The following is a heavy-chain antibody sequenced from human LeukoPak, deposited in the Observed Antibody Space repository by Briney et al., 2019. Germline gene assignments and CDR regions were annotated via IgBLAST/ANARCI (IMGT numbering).Heavy chain of an antibody. CDR2: ISSSCTYI. V-gene: IGHV3-21*01. J-gene: IGHJ4*02. CDR3: ARTRYYDILTGNILGSPPDY. Sequence: GGSLRLSCAASGFTFRPFAMNWVRQARGKGLEGVSSISSSCTYIYYADSVKGRFTISRDNAKSSLYLQMNSLRAEDTAVYYCARTRYYDILTGNILGSPPDYWGQGTLVTVSS. D-gene: IGHD3-9*01. CDR1: GFTFRPFA.